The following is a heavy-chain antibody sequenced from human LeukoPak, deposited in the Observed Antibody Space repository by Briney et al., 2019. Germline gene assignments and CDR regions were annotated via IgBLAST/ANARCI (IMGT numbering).Heavy chain of an antibody. D-gene: IGHD3-16*01. V-gene: IGHV4-59*12. CDR3: ARAYQDARPSWFDP. CDR2: IYYSGST. Sequence: PSETLSLTCTVSGGSISSYYWSWIRQPPGKGLEWIGYIYYSGSTNYNPSLKSRVTISVDTSKNQFSLKLSSVTAADTAVYYCARAYQDARPSWFDPWGQGTLVTVSS. J-gene: IGHJ5*02. CDR1: GGSISSYY.